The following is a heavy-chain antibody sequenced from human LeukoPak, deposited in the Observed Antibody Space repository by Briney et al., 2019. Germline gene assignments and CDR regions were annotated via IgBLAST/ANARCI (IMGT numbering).Heavy chain of an antibody. CDR2: ISTSGSYI. V-gene: IGHV3-21*01. CDR3: ARENDPSGSFSI. Sequence: PGGSLRLSCAASGFTFSSYSMNWVRQAPGKGLEWVSSISTSGSYIYYADSLKGRFTISRDNAWNSLSLQMKSLRAEDTAVYFCARENDPSGSFSIWGQGTKVTVSS. CDR1: GFTFSSYS. D-gene: IGHD3-10*01. J-gene: IGHJ3*02.